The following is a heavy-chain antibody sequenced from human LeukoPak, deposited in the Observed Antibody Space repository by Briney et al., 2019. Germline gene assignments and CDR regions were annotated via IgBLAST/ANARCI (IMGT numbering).Heavy chain of an antibody. Sequence: GGSLRLSCAASGFTFSSYSMNWVRQAPGKGLEWVSSISGSSSYIYYADSVKGRFTISRDNAKNSLYLQMNSLRAEDTAVYYCARDYIAAAALFDYWGQGTLVTVSS. J-gene: IGHJ4*02. CDR2: ISGSSSYI. CDR3: ARDYIAAAALFDY. V-gene: IGHV3-21*01. CDR1: GFTFSSYS. D-gene: IGHD6-13*01.